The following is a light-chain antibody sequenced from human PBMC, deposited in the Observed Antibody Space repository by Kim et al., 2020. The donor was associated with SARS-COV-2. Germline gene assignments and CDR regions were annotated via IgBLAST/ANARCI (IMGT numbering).Light chain of an antibody. V-gene: IGLV2-11*01. Sequence: QSALTQPRSVSGSPGPSVTISCTGTSGDVGGYDYVSWYQHHPGTAPKLMIYDVTKRPSGVPDRFSGSKSGNTASLTISGLQGDDEADYYCCSYAGSYIPYVFGTGTKVTVL. J-gene: IGLJ1*01. CDR3: CSYAGSYIPYV. CDR1: SGDVGGYDY. CDR2: DVT.